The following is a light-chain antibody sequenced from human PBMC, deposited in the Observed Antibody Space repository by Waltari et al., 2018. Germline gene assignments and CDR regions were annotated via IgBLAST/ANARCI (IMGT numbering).Light chain of an antibody. J-gene: IGLJ3*02. V-gene: IGLV1-44*01. Sequence: QSVLTQPPSASGTPGQRVTIPCSGSSSNIGRNTVNWYQQLPGTAPKLLIYSNNQRPSGVPDRFSGSKSGTSASLAISGLQSEDEADYYCAAWDDSLNVWVFGGGTKLTVL. CDR3: AAWDDSLNVWV. CDR1: SSNIGRNT. CDR2: SNN.